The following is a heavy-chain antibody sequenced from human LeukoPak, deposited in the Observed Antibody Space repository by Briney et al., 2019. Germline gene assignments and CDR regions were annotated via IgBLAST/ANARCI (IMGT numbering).Heavy chain of an antibody. V-gene: IGHV4-39*07. Sequence: NPSETLSLTCTVSGGAISSSDYYWGWVRQPPGKGLEWIGSIYHSGSSYDNPSLKSRVAMSVDTSKNQFSLRLTSVTAAATAVYFCVSLGVVGLEQNWFDPWGQGTLVSVSS. D-gene: IGHD1-26*01. J-gene: IGHJ5*02. CDR1: GGAISSSDYY. CDR3: VSLGVVGLEQNWFDP. CDR2: IYHSGSS.